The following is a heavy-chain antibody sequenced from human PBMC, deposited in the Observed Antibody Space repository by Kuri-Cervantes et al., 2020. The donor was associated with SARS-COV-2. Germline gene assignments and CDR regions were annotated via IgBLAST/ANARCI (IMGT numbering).Heavy chain of an antibody. J-gene: IGHJ5*02. CDR2: IYYSGST. V-gene: IGHV4-39*01. Sequence: GSLRLSCTVSGGSISSYYWGWIRQPPGKGLEWIGSIYYSGSTYYNPSLKSRVTISVDTSKNQFSLKLSSVTAADTAVYYCARDSSSFLLNWFDPWGQGTLVTVSS. CDR3: ARDSSSFLLNWFDP. D-gene: IGHD6-6*01. CDR1: GGSISSYY.